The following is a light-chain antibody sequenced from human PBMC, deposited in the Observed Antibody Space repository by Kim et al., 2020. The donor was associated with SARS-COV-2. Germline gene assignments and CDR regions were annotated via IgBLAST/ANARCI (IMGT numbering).Light chain of an antibody. CDR2: QTS. V-gene: IGKV3-20*01. CDR1: QTVYKGY. J-gene: IGKJ2*01. CDR3: QQYGSLPPYT. Sequence: SPGEGATLSCRASQTVYKGYLAWYQQRPGQTPRLLLYQTSNRATGIPDRFSGSGSGTDFTLTISRLEPEDFAVYYCQQYGSLPPYTFGQGTKLEIK.